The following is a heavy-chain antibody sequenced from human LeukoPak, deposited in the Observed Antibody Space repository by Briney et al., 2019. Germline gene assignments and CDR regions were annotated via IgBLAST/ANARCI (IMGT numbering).Heavy chain of an antibody. CDR1: GFTFSSYA. Sequence: GGSLRLSCAASGFTFSSYAMSWVRQAPGKGLEWVSAISSSGGGTYYADSVKGRFTISRDNSKNTLYLQMNSLRAEDTAVYYCAPLPQRAGFDYWGQGTLGTVSS. D-gene: IGHD3-10*01. V-gene: IGHV3-23*01. CDR3: APLPQRAGFDY. J-gene: IGHJ4*01. CDR2: ISSSGGGT.